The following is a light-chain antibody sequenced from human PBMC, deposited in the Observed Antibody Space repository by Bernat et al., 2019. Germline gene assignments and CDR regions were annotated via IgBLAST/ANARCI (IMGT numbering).Light chain of an antibody. CDR2: GAS. Sequence: EIVLTQSPGTLSFFPGERATLSCRASQSVSGTYLAWYQQKPGQAPRLLIYGASSRATGIPDRLSGSGSGTDFTLTISRLEPEDFAVYYWQQYGSSPLITFGQGTRLESK. CDR1: QSVSGTY. V-gene: IGKV3-20*01. CDR3: QQYGSSPLIT. J-gene: IGKJ5*01.